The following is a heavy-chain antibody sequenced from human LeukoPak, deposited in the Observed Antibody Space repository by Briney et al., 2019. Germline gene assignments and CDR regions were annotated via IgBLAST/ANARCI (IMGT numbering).Heavy chain of an antibody. CDR3: ARNDSVAGTTFDS. D-gene: IGHD6-19*01. J-gene: IGHJ4*02. CDR1: GGSFSGYY. V-gene: IGHV4-34*01. Sequence: SETLSLTCAVYGGSFSGYYWSWIRQPPGKGLEWNGEINHRGSTKYNPSLKSRVTISVDTPKNQFSLRLSAVTAADTAVYYCARNDSVAGTTFDSWGEGTLVTVSS. CDR2: INHRGST.